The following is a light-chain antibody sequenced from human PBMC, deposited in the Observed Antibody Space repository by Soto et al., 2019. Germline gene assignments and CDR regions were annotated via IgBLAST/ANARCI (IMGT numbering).Light chain of an antibody. V-gene: IGLV2-14*03. CDR1: SNDIGVSNY. Sequence: QSVLTQPASVSGSPGQSITVSCTGTSNDIGVSNYVSWYQQHPGKAPRLIIYAVDNRPSGVSARFSGSKSGNTASLTISGLQTEDEADYYCTSYTRRPHYVFGTGTKVTVL. J-gene: IGLJ1*01. CDR3: TSYTRRPHYV. CDR2: AVD.